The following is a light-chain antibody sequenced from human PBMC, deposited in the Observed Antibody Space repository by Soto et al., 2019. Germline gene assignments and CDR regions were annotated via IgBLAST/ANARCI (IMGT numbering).Light chain of an antibody. CDR3: SSFTSSATSV. Sequence: SVLTQPASVSGSPGQSITLSCSGTSSDVGRYNYVSWYQQHPGKAPKLMIFDVSNRPSGVSNRFSGSKSGNTASLTISGLQAEDEADYYCSSFTSSATSVFGGGTQLTVL. CDR2: DVS. V-gene: IGLV2-14*03. CDR1: SSDVGRYNY. J-gene: IGLJ2*01.